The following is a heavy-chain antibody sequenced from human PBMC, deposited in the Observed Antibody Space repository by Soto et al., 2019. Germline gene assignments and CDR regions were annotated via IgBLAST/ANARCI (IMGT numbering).Heavy chain of an antibody. CDR3: ARRDILTGGVDY. CDR1: GYTFTSYD. V-gene: IGHV1-8*01. D-gene: IGHD3-9*01. Sequence: ASVKVSCKASGYTFTSYDINWVRQATGQGFEYLGWMNPNSCNTGYVKKFQGRVTMTRDTSMSTAYMELSSLRSEDTAVYYCARRDILTGGVDYWGQGTLVTVSS. CDR2: MNPNSCNT. J-gene: IGHJ4*02.